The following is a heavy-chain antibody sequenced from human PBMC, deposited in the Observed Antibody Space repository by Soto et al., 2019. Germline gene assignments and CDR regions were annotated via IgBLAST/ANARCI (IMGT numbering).Heavy chain of an antibody. Sequence: GASVKVSCKASGYTFTSYYMHWVRQAPGQRLEWMGIINPSGGSTSYAQKFQGRVTMTRDTSTSTVYMELSSLRSEDTAVYYCARVVTTGGYYYYYYMDVWGKGTTVTVSS. CDR3: ARVVTTGGYYYYYYMDV. D-gene: IGHD4-17*01. CDR2: INPSGGST. CDR1: GYTFTSYY. V-gene: IGHV1-46*03. J-gene: IGHJ6*03.